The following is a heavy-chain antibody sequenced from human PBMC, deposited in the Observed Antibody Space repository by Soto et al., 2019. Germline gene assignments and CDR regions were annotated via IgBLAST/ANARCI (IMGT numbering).Heavy chain of an antibody. J-gene: IGHJ3*02. Sequence: GGSLRLSCAAAGFTFSSYAMTWVRQAPGKGLEWVSTITGSGGSTYYADSVKGRFTIFRDNSKNTLYLQMNSLRAEDTAVYYCAKDRTTMYDGFDNWGQGTMVTVSS. CDR1: GFTFSSYA. D-gene: IGHD1-7*01. CDR2: ITGSGGST. V-gene: IGHV3-23*01. CDR3: AKDRTTMYDGFDN.